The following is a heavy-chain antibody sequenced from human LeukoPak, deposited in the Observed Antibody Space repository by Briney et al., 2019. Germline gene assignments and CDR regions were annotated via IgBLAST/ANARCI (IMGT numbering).Heavy chain of an antibody. CDR2: ISGSGGST. V-gene: IGHV3-23*01. J-gene: IGHJ4*02. D-gene: IGHD3-22*01. CDR3: ANTLPTFSNYYDSSGCFDY. CDR1: GFTFSSYA. Sequence: GGSLRLSCAAYGFTFSSYAMSWVRQAPGKGLEWVSAISGSGGSTYYADSVKGRFTISRDNSKNTLYLQMNSLRAEDTAVYYCANTLPTFSNYYDSSGCFDYWGQGTLVTVSS.